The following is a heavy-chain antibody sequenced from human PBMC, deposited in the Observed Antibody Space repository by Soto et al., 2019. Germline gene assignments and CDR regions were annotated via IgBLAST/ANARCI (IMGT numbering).Heavy chain of an antibody. D-gene: IGHD3-10*01. CDR1: GGSISSYY. Sequence: SETLSLTCTVSGGSISSYYWSWIRQPPGKGLEWIGYIYYSGSTNYNPSLKSRVTISLDTSKNQFSLNLRSATAADTAVYYCASMGYHYGSGSYPLDYWGQGTLVTVSS. CDR3: ASMGYHYGSGSYPLDY. CDR2: IYYSGST. J-gene: IGHJ4*02. V-gene: IGHV4-59*08.